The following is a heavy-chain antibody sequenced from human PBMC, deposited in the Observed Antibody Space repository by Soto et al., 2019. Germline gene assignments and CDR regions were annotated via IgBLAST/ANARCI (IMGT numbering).Heavy chain of an antibody. D-gene: IGHD3-22*01. Sequence: VQLVESGGGVVQPGRSLRLSCAASGFTFSSYGMHWVRQAPGKGLEWGAVIWYDGSNKNDADSVKGRFTISRDNSKTTLYLQMNSLRAEDTAVYYCARDYDSSGYPRYYFGYWGQGTLVTVSS. CDR2: IWYDGSNK. CDR1: GFTFSSYG. CDR3: ARDYDSSGYPRYYFGY. J-gene: IGHJ4*02. V-gene: IGHV3-33*01.